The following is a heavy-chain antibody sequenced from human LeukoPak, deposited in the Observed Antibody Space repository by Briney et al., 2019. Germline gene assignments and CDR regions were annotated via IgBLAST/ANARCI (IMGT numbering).Heavy chain of an antibody. J-gene: IGHJ2*01. D-gene: IGHD6-13*01. CDR1: GGSISSYY. V-gene: IGHV4-59*01. CDR3: ARGVSSSWSPRFDL. Sequence: PSETLSPTCTVSGGSISSYYWSWIRHPPPKPLASIGYIYYSGSTNYNPSLKSRVTISVDTSKNQFSLKLSSVTAADTAVYYCARGVSSSWSPRFDLWGRGTLVTVSS. CDR2: IYYSGST.